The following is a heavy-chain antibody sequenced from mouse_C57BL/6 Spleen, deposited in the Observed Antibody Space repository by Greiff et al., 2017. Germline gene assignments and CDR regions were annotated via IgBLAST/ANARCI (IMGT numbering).Heavy chain of an antibody. V-gene: IGHV5-17*01. CDR1: GFTFSDYG. Sequence: EVHLVESGGGLVKPGGSLKLSCAASGFTFSDYGMHWVRQAPEKGLEWVAYISSGSSTIYYADTVKGRFTISRDNAKNTLFLQMTSLRSEDTAMYYCARDGYHGYFDVWGTGTTVTVSS. J-gene: IGHJ1*03. CDR3: ARDGYHGYFDV. D-gene: IGHD2-3*01. CDR2: ISSGSSTI.